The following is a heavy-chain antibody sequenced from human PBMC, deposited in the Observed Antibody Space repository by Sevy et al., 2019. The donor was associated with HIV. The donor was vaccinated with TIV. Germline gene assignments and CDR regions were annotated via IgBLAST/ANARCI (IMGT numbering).Heavy chain of an antibody. CDR3: AREGGVVVVVAATTFDY. J-gene: IGHJ4*02. Sequence: GGSLRLSCAASGFTFSSYSMNWVRQAPGKGLEWVSSISRSSSYIYYADSVKGRFTISRDNAKNSLYLQMNSLRAEDTAGYYCAREGGVVVVVAATTFDYWGQGTLVTVSS. V-gene: IGHV3-21*01. CDR1: GFTFSSYS. CDR2: ISRSSSYI. D-gene: IGHD2-15*01.